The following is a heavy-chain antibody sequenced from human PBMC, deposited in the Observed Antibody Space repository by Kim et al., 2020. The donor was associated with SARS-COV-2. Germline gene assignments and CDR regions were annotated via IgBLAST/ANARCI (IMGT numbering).Heavy chain of an antibody. Sequence: GGSLRLSCAASGFTFSGSAMHWVRQASGKGLEWVGRIRSKANSYATAYAASVKGRFTISRDDSKNTAYLQMNSLKTEDTAVYYCTRHREIIAAAGTVLYYGMDVWGQGTTVTVSS. D-gene: IGHD6-13*01. CDR1: GFTFSGSA. CDR2: IRSKANSYAT. CDR3: TRHREIIAAAGTVLYYGMDV. V-gene: IGHV3-73*01. J-gene: IGHJ6*02.